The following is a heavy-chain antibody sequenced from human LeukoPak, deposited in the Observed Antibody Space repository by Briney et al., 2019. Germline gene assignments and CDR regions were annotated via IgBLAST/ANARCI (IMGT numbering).Heavy chain of an antibody. CDR2: IYYRGST. CDR3: ARDTTGYCSSTSCYSEGDY. V-gene: IGHV4-59*01. J-gene: IGHJ4*02. Sequence: PSETLSLTCTVSGGSINNYYWSWIRQPPGKGLEWIGYIYYRGSTNYNPSLKSRVTFSVDTSKNQFSLKLNSVTAADTAVYYCARDTTGYCSSTSCYSEGDYWGQGTLVTVSS. D-gene: IGHD2-2*01. CDR1: GGSINNYY.